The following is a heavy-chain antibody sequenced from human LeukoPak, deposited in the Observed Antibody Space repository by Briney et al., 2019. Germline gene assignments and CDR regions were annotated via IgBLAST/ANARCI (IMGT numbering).Heavy chain of an antibody. CDR1: GFTFNIYA. CDR2: ISASGGGT. CDR3: AKDKYHDSSGTFDY. Sequence: GGSLRLSCAVSGFTFNIYAMSWVRQAPGKGLEWVSRISASGGGTFYAGSVEGRFIISRDNSKNTLSLQMNSLRAEDTAIYYCAKDKYHDSSGTFDYWSQGTLVTVSS. J-gene: IGHJ4*02. D-gene: IGHD3-22*01. V-gene: IGHV3-23*01.